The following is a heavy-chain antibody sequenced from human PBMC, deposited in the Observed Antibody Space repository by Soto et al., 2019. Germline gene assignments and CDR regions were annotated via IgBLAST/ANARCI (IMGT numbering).Heavy chain of an antibody. CDR3: ARDRYSSGWDDAFDI. D-gene: IGHD6-19*01. CDR2: IYYSGST. Sequence: SETLSLTCTVSGGTISSYYWSWIRQPPGKGLEWIGYIYYSGSTNYNPSLKSRVTISVDTSKNQFSLKLSSVTAADTAVYYCARDRYSSGWDDAFDIWGQGTMVTVSS. J-gene: IGHJ3*02. V-gene: IGHV4-59*01. CDR1: GGTISSYY.